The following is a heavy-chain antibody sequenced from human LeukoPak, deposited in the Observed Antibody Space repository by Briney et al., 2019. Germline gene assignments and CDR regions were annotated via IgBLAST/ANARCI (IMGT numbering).Heavy chain of an antibody. Sequence: SVKVSCKASGYTFTSYGISWVRQAPGQGLEWMGGIIPIFGTANYAQKFQGRVTITADKSTSTAYMELSSLRSEDTAVYYCAREGAAVAGTNAFDIWGQGTMVTVSS. D-gene: IGHD6-19*01. CDR1: GYTFTSYG. V-gene: IGHV1-69*06. J-gene: IGHJ3*02. CDR2: IIPIFGTA. CDR3: AREGAAVAGTNAFDI.